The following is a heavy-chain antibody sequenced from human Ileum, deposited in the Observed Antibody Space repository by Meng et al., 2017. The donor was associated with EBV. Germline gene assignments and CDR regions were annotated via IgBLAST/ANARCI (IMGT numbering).Heavy chain of an antibody. CDR1: GGSFTDYY. J-gene: IGHJ4*02. Sequence: VQLLPGGAGPLKPSATLSLPFAVYGGSFTDYYWTWIRQPPGKGLEWIGEINPSEGTNYNPSLKSRVTISVDTSKNQFSLKMNSLTAADTAIYYCARRGSYGGGCDYWGQGTLVTVSS. CDR3: ARRGSYGGGCDY. V-gene: IGHV4-34*01. CDR2: INPSEGT. D-gene: IGHD1-26*01.